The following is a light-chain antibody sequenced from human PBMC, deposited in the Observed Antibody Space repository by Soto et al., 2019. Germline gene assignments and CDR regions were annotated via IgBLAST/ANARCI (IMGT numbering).Light chain of an antibody. V-gene: IGLV2-11*01. CDR2: DVN. CDR1: SSDVGGYSY. Sequence: QSALTQPRSVSGSPGQSLTISCTGTSSDVGGYSYVSWYQQHPGKAPKLVIYDVNKRPSGVPDRFSGSKSGNTASLTISGIQAEDEADYYCCSYAGSYIFVVFGGGTKVTVL. CDR3: CSYAGSYIFVV. J-gene: IGLJ2*01.